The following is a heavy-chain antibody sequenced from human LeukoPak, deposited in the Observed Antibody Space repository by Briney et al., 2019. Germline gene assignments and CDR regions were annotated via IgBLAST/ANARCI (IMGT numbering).Heavy chain of an antibody. V-gene: IGHV3-23*01. Sequence: PGGSLRLSCVASGFTFEKYVMNWVRQAPGKGLEWLATIYGSGVSISYADSVKGRFTISRDNSNNTLYLQVNSLRAEDTAMYFCAKDLGWELPAEAYWGQGILVTVSS. J-gene: IGHJ4*02. CDR1: GFTFEKYV. CDR3: AKDLGWELPAEAY. D-gene: IGHD1-26*01. CDR2: IYGSGVSI.